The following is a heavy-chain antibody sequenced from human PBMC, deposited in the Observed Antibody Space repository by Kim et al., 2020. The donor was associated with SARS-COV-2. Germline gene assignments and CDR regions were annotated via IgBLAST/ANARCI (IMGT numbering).Heavy chain of an antibody. CDR3: ARDVGGSMDY. CDR2: ISKDGRDT. J-gene: IGHJ4*02. V-gene: IGHV3-30*03. CDR1: GFTFSDSG. Sequence: GGSLRLSCVASGFTFSDSGMHWVRQAPGRGLEWVAVISKDGRDTQYADSVKGRFIISRDNAKSTVFLQMNSLGTKDTSVYYSARDVGGSMDYCGQGTQVT. D-gene: IGHD2-15*01.